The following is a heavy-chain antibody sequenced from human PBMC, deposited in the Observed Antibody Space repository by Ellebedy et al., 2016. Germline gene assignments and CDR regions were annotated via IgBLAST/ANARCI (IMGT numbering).Heavy chain of an antibody. V-gene: IGHV4-30-2*05. D-gene: IGHD2-2*01. CDR2: IYHSGST. CDR3: ARGRNCVSSGCYGAYFDY. J-gene: IGHJ4*02. CDR1: GGSISSGGYS. Sequence: SETLSLTCAVSGGSISSGGYSWSWIRQPPGKGLEWIGYIYHSGSTYYNPSLKSRVTISVDTSKNQFSLQLDSVTPEDTAVYYCARGRNCVSSGCYGAYFDYWGQGTPVIVSS.